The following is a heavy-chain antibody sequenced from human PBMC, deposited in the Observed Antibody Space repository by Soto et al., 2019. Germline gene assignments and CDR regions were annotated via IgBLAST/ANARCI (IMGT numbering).Heavy chain of an antibody. CDR1: GYTFTSYG. V-gene: IGHV1-18*01. D-gene: IGHD5-18*01. CDR2: ISAYNGNT. Sequence: QVQLVQSGAEVKKPGASVKVSCKASGYTFTSYGISWMRQAPGQGLEWMGWISAYNGNTNYAQKLQGRVTMTTDTSTSTAYMELRSLRSDDTAVYYCARELPPDYDYYYGMDVWGQGTTVTVSS. J-gene: IGHJ6*02. CDR3: ARELPPDYDYYYGMDV.